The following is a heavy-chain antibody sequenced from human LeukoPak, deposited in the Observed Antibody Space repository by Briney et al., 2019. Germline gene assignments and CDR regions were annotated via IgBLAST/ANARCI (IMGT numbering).Heavy chain of an antibody. CDR2: IYTSGST. CDR1: GGSISSGSYY. V-gene: IGHV4-61*02. J-gene: IGHJ6*02. CDR3: ASLAVTSYYYGMDV. D-gene: IGHD6-19*01. Sequence: SETLSLTCTVSGGSISSGSYYWSWIRQPAGKGREWIGRIYTSGSTNYNPSLKSRVTISVDTSKNQFSLKLSSVTAADTAVYYCASLAVTSYYYGMDVWGQGTTVTVSS.